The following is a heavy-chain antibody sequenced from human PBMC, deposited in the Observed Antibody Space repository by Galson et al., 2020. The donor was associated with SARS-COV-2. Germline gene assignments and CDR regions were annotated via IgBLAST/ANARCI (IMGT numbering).Heavy chain of an antibody. CDR2: VTAYTGDR. V-gene: IGHV1-18*01. Sequence: ASVQVSCKTSGYTFTNYGISWVRQAPGQGLEWMGWVTAYTGDRKYAQNPQGRVTITIDTPSRTVYMGLRSLTSDDTAVYYCASDSGWFDYWGQGSQVTVYS. CDR3: ASDSGWFDY. J-gene: IGHJ4*02. CDR1: GYTFTNYG. D-gene: IGHD1-26*01.